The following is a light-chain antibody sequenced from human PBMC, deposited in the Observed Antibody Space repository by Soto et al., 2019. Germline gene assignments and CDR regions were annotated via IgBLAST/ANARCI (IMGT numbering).Light chain of an antibody. CDR3: QQYGSSPST. V-gene: IGKV3-20*01. J-gene: IGKJ4*01. CDR2: GAS. CDR1: QSVSSSY. Sequence: ELVLTQSPGTLSLYPGERATLSCRASQSVSSSYLAWYQQKPGQAPRLLIYGASSRATGIPDRFSGSGSGTDFTLTISRLEPEDFAVYYCQQYGSSPSTFGGGT.